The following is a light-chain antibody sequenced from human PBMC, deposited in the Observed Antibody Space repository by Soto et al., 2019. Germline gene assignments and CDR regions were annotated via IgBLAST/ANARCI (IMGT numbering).Light chain of an antibody. CDR2: LGS. CDR3: MQAPFT. J-gene: IGKJ3*01. CDR1: QSLLXXNGYNY. Sequence: LXVXXGEPXXISXXSSQSLLXXNGYNYLDWYLQKPGQSPQLLIYLGSNRASGVPDXXXXXXXXXDFTLKISRVEAEDVGVYYCMQAPFTFGPGTKVDXK. V-gene: IGKV2-28*01.